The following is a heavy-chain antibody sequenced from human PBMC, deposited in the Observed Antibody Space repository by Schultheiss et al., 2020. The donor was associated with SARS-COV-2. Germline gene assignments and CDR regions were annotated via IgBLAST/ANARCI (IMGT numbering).Heavy chain of an antibody. Sequence: GGSLRLSCAASGFTFSSYWMHWVRQAPGKGLVWVSRINSDGSSTSYADSVKGRFTISRDNAKNTLYLQMNSLRAEDTAVYYCARDMGIGDYADLFDYWGQGTLVTVSS. CDR2: INSDGSST. CDR1: GFTFSSYW. CDR3: ARDMGIGDYADLFDY. D-gene: IGHD4-17*01. J-gene: IGHJ4*02. V-gene: IGHV3-74*01.